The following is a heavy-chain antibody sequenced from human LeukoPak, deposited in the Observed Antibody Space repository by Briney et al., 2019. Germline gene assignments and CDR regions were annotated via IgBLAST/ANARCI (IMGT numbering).Heavy chain of an antibody. CDR3: ATNVLRKNWFDP. V-gene: IGHV1-69*05. Sequence: SVKVSCKASGGTFSSYAISWVRQAPGQGLEWMGGITPIFGTANYAQKFQGRVTITTDESTSTAYMELSSLRSEDTAVYYCATNVLRKNWFDPWGQGTLVTVSS. D-gene: IGHD3-3*01. CDR1: GGTFSSYA. J-gene: IGHJ5*02. CDR2: ITPIFGTA.